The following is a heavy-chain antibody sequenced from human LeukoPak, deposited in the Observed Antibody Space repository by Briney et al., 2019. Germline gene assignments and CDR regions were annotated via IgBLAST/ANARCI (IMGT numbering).Heavy chain of an antibody. D-gene: IGHD1-1*01. V-gene: IGHV3-21*01. J-gene: IGHJ4*02. CDR1: GFTLSSYS. CDR2: ISSSSSYI. CDR3: ARDLPTRLHY. Sequence: GGSLRLSCAASGFTLSSYSMNWVRQAPGKGLEWVSSISSSSSYIYYADSVKGRFTISRDNAKNSLYLQMNSLRAEDTAVYYCARDLPTRLHYWGQGTLVTVSS.